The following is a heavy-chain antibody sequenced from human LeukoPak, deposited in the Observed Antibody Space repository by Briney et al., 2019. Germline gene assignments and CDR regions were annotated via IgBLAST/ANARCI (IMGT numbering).Heavy chain of an antibody. CDR2: ISYDGSNK. Sequence: GGSLRLSCAASGFTFSSYGMHWVRQAPGKGLEWVAVISYDGSNKYYADSVKGRFTISRDNSKNTLYLQMNSLRAEDTAVYYCAKDLPYGSADNWAQGPLVTVSS. CDR3: AKDLPYGSADN. D-gene: IGHD3-10*01. V-gene: IGHV3-30*18. CDR1: GFTFSSYG. J-gene: IGHJ4*02.